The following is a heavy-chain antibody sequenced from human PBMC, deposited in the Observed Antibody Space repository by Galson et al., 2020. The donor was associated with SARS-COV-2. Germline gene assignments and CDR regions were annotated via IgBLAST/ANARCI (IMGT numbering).Heavy chain of an antibody. V-gene: IGHV4-38-2*02. CDR1: GYSVSTTNY. CDR2: VDPSGTT. J-gene: IGHJ2*01. Sequence: SETLSLTCTVSGYSVSTTNYWGWVRQPPGRGLEWIGSVDPSGTTYYNPSLKSRVTISVDTSKNQFSLRLDSVTAADTALYYSARQGVNMIVLVTVPGWYFDLWGRGTLVTVSS. D-gene: IGHD3-22*01. CDR3: ARQGVNMIVLVTVPGWYFDL.